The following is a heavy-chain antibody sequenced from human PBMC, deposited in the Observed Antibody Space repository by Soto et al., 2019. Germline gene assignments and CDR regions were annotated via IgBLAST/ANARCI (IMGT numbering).Heavy chain of an antibody. CDR3: ARVRVGPSGRRYFDY. Sequence: PSETLSLTCSVSGVSVNSGDLNWSWIRQRPGEGGEWIGHIFYTGQTYYNPSLKSRAALLVDTSKSHFSLKLISVTAADTAVYYCARVRVGPSGRRYFDYWGQGTLVTVSS. D-gene: IGHD2-15*01. CDR2: IFYTGQT. CDR1: GVSVNSGDLN. J-gene: IGHJ4*02. V-gene: IGHV4-31*03.